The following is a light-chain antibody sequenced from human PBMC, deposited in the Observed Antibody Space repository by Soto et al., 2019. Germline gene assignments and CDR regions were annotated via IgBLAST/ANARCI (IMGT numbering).Light chain of an antibody. CDR3: SSYAGSGNVGV. V-gene: IGLV2-8*01. CDR1: SSDVGGYNF. Sequence: QSVLTQPPSASGSPGQSVTISCTGTSSDVGGYNFVSWYQQHPGKAPKLMIYEVTKRPSGVPSRFSGSKSGNTASLTVSGLQAEDEADYYCSSYAGSGNVGVFGGGTKLTVL. J-gene: IGLJ3*02. CDR2: EVT.